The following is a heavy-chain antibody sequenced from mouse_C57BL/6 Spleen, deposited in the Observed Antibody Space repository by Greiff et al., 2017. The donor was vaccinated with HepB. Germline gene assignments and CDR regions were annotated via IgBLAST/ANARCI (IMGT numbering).Heavy chain of an antibody. Sequence: EVQLQQSGPVLVKPGASVKMSCKASGYTFTDYYMNWVKQSHGKSLEWIGVINPYNGGTSYNQKFKGKATLTVDKSSSTAYMELNSLTSEDSAVYYCARGEGYGRKDYWGQGTSVTVSS. CDR3: ARGEGYGRKDY. D-gene: IGHD2-2*01. CDR2: INPYNGGT. V-gene: IGHV1-19*01. CDR1: GYTFTDYY. J-gene: IGHJ4*01.